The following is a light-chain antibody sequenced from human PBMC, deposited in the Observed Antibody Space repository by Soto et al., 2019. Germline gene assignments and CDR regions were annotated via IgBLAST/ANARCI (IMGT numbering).Light chain of an antibody. CDR1: SSNIGAGYD. V-gene: IGLV1-40*01. Sequence: QSVLTQAPSVSGALGQRVTISCTGSSSNIGAGYDVHWYQQLPGTAPKLLIYGNSNRPSGVPDRFSGSKSGTSASLAITGLQGDDEADYYCQSYDSSLTGWVFGGGTKVTVL. CDR2: GNS. CDR3: QSYDSSLTGWV. J-gene: IGLJ3*02.